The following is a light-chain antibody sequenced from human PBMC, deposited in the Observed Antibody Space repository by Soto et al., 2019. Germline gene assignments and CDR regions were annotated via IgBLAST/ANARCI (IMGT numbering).Light chain of an antibody. J-gene: IGLJ2*01. CDR1: SSDVGGYNY. V-gene: IGLV2-14*01. Sequence: QSALTQPASVSGSPGQSITISCTGTSSDVGGYNYVSWYQQHPGKAPKLMIYDVSNRPSGVSNRFSGSKSGNTASLTISGLQAEDEADYYCSSYPGSSTYVEFGGGTKLTVL. CDR3: SSYPGSSTYVE. CDR2: DVS.